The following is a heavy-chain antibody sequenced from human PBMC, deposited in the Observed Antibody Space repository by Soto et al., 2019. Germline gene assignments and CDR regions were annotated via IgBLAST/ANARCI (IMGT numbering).Heavy chain of an antibody. Sequence: GGSLELSCAASGLTFYTYALNWVRQAPGKGLECVSAIVSSGSTYYADSVKGRFTISRDTPKKTLYLQMNSLRVEDTAKYYCAKGFRSLEWYSLAPFDYWGQGALVTVSS. V-gene: IGHV3-23*01. CDR3: AKGFRSLEWYSLAPFDY. CDR2: IVSSGST. J-gene: IGHJ4*02. D-gene: IGHD3-3*01. CDR1: GLTFYTYA.